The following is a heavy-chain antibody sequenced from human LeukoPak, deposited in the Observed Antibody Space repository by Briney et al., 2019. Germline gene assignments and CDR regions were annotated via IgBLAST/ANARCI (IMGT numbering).Heavy chain of an antibody. CDR3: AKNGDRGAYCSGGSCYPYYYYYMDV. V-gene: IGHV3-23*01. J-gene: IGHJ6*03. CDR1: GFTFSSYG. D-gene: IGHD2-15*01. Sequence: LGGSLRLSCAASGFTFSSYGMSWVRQAPGKGLEWVSAVSSSGGTTYYADSVKGRFTISRDNSKNTLSLQMNSLRAEDTAIYYCAKNGDRGAYCSGGSCYPYYYYYMDVWGKGTTVTISS. CDR2: VSSSGGTT.